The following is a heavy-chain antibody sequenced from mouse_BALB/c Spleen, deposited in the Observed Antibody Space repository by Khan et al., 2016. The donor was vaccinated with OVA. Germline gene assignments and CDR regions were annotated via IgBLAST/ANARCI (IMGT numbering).Heavy chain of an antibody. Sequence: QVQLKESGPGLVQPSQSLSITCTASGFSLNYYGVHWVRQSPGKGLEWLGVIWSGGSTDYNAPFISSLSTSTDNYKSKVFFKMNSLQSNDAAIYYCARNYDYDEGFAYWGQGTLVTVSA. D-gene: IGHD2-4*01. CDR2: IWSGGST. CDR3: ARNYDYDEGFAY. J-gene: IGHJ3*01. CDR1: GFSLNYYG. V-gene: IGHV2-2*03.